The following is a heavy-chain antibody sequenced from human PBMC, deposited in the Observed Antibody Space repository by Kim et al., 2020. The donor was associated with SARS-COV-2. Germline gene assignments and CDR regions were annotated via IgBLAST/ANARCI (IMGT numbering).Heavy chain of an antibody. CDR2: ISGSSGWT. CDR1: GFTFSSYA. J-gene: IGHJ4*02. V-gene: IGHV3-23*01. Sequence: GGSLRLSCAASGFTFSSYAMSWVRQAPGKGLEWVSGISGSSGWTYYADSVKGRFTISRDNSKNTLYLQMNSLRAEDTAIYYCAKGSDIVVVPAAMGGLTFDYWGQGTLVTVSS. D-gene: IGHD2-2*01. CDR3: AKGSDIVVVPAAMGGLTFDY.